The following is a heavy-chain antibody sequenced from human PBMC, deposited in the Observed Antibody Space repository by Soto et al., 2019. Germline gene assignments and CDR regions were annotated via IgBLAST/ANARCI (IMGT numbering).Heavy chain of an antibody. D-gene: IGHD6-6*01. CDR2: ISAHNGNT. V-gene: IGHV1-18*01. Sequence: QVHLVQSGAEVKKPGASVKVSCKGSGYAFTTYGITWVRQAPGQGLEWMGWISAHNGNTNYAQKLQGRVTVTRDTSPSPAYMELRSPRSDVPAVDYWGRGRDGDYWGQGALVTVSS. J-gene: IGHJ4*02. CDR3: GRGRDGDY. CDR1: GYAFTTYG.